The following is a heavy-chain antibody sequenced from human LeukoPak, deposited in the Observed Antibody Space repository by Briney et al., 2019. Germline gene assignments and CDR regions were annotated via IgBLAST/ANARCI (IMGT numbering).Heavy chain of an antibody. V-gene: IGHV3-49*03. CDR2: IRTKAYGGTT. CDR3: SRDDYDSSGYYGHFDY. D-gene: IGHD3-22*01. CDR1: GFTLGDYA. J-gene: IGHJ4*02. Sequence: GGPLRLSCTASGFTLGDYAMSWFRQAPGKGLEWVGLIRTKAYGGTTEYAASVKGRFTISRDDSKSITHLQMNSLKTEDTAVYYCSRDDYDSSGYYGHFDYWGQGTLVTVSS.